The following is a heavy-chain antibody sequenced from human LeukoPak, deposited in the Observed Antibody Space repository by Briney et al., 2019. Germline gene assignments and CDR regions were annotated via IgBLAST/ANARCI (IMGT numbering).Heavy chain of an antibody. Sequence: SEALSLTCTVSGGSISSSSYYWGWIRQPPGKGLEWIGSIYYSGSTYYNPSLKSRVTISVDTSKNQFSLKLSSVTAADTAVYYCAREGKKLYYYYYYMDVWGKGTTVTISS. J-gene: IGHJ6*03. CDR2: IYYSGST. CDR3: AREGKKLYYYYYYMDV. CDR1: GGSISSSSYY. V-gene: IGHV4-39*07.